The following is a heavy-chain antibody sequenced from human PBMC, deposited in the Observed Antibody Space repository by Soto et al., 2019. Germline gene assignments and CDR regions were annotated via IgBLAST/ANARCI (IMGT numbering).Heavy chain of an antibody. CDR2: ITSDTKTI. CDR3: ARSVDGHFDY. CDR1: GFTFNIYS. V-gene: IGHV3-48*02. Sequence: EVQLVESGGDLVQRGGSLRLSCAASGFTFNIYSMNWVRQAPGKGLEWFSYITSDTKTIKYADSVKGRFTISRDNAKNSVYLQMNSLRDEDTAVYYCARSVDGHFDYWGQGTVVTVSS. D-gene: IGHD6-19*01. J-gene: IGHJ4*02.